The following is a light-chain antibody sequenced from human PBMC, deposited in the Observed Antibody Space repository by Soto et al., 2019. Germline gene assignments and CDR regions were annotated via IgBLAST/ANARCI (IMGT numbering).Light chain of an antibody. J-gene: IGKJ1*01. CDR3: QQYGSSPGT. Sequence: EIVLTQSPAILSVSPGERATLSCRASQSISRSLAWYQQKPGQAPRLLISDASTRATGIPARFSGSGSGTDFTLTISRLEPEDFAVYYCQQYGSSPGTFGQGTKVEI. V-gene: IGKV3-20*01. CDR1: QSISRS. CDR2: DAS.